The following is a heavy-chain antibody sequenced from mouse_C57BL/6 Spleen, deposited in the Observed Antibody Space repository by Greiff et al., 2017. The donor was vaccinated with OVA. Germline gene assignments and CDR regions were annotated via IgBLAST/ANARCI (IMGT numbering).Heavy chain of an antibody. D-gene: IGHD2-14*01. CDR1: GYAFSSSW. CDR2: IYPGDGDT. V-gene: IGHV1-82*01. Sequence: VQLQQSGPELVKPGASVKISCKASGYAFSSSWMNWVKQRPGKGLEWIGRIYPGDGDTNYNGKFKGKATLTADKSSSTAYMQLSSLTSEDSAVYYCARDHREAMDYWGQGTSVTVSS. J-gene: IGHJ4*01. CDR3: ARDHREAMDY.